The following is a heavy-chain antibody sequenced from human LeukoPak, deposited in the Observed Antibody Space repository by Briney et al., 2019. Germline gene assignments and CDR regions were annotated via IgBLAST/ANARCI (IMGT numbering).Heavy chain of an antibody. CDR3: ARDPCSGGSCYYLDY. CDR2: ISYDGSKK. Sequence: GGSLRLSCAASGFTFSSYAMHWVRQAPGKGLEWVAVISYDGSKKYYADSVKGRFTISRDNSKNTLYLQMNIRRAEDTAVYYCARDPCSGGSCYYLDYWGQGTLVTVSS. CDR1: GFTFSSYA. D-gene: IGHD2-15*01. J-gene: IGHJ4*02. V-gene: IGHV3-30-3*01.